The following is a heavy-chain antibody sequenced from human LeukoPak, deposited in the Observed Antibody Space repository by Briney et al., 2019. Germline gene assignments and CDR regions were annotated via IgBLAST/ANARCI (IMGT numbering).Heavy chain of an antibody. D-gene: IGHD1-26*01. J-gene: IGHJ6*02. CDR3: AKDRRVGVTGYGMDG. CDR1: GFTFSDYW. V-gene: IGHV3-74*01. CDR2: ITSDGTAT. Sequence: GGSLRLSCVASGFTFSDYWMHWVRQAPGKGLVWVSRITSDGTATTSADSVKGRFTISRDNSKNTLYLQMNSLRAQDTAVYYCAKDRRVGVTGYGMDGWGQGTTVIVSS.